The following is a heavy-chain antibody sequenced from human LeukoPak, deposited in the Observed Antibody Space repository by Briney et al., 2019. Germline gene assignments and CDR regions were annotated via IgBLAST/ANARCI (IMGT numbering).Heavy chain of an antibody. D-gene: IGHD3-9*01. Sequence: ASVTVSCKSSGYTFTSYEINWVRQATGQGLEWMGWMNPNSGNTGYSQKFQGRVTMTSNTSISTAYMELSSLRSEDTAVYYCARAFRYYDILTGYYAYYYYMDVWGKGTTVTISS. CDR3: ARAFRYYDILTGYYAYYYYMDV. CDR1: GYTFTSYE. CDR2: MNPNSGNT. J-gene: IGHJ6*03. V-gene: IGHV1-8*01.